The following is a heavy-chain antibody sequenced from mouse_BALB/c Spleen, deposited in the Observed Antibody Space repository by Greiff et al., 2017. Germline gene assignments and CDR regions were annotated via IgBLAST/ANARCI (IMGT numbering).Heavy chain of an antibody. J-gene: IGHJ4*01. V-gene: IGHV1S56*01. D-gene: IGHD1-1*01. CDR2: IYPGDGST. CDR3: ARALYYYGSNYAMDY. Sequence: QVQLQQSGPELVKPGASVKMSCKASGYTFTSYYIHWVKQRPGQGLEWIGWIYPGDGSTKYNEKFKGKTTLTADKSSSTAYMLLSSLTSEDSAIYFCARALYYYGSNYAMDYWGQGTSVTVSS. CDR1: GYTFTSYY.